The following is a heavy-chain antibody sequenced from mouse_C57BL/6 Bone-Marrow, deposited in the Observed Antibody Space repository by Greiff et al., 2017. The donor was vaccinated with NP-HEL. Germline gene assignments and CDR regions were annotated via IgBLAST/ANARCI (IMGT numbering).Heavy chain of an antibody. CDR3: ASYGSSYPSYAMDY. J-gene: IGHJ4*01. CDR1: GFTFSDYG. Sequence: DVKLVESGGGLVKPGGSLKLSCAASGFTFSDYGMHWVRQAPEKGLEWVAYISSGSSTIYYADTVKGRFTISRDNAKNTLFLQMTSLRSEDTAMYYCASYGSSYPSYAMDYWGQGTSVTVSS. CDR2: ISSGSSTI. D-gene: IGHD1-1*01. V-gene: IGHV5-17*01.